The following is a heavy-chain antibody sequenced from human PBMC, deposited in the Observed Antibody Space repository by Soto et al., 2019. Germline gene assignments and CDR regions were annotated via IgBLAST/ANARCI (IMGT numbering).Heavy chain of an antibody. V-gene: IGHV5-51*01. Sequence: PGESLKISCKASGYTFTTYWIGWVRQMPGKGLEWMAIITPGDSDTRYSPSFQGQVTISADKSISTAYLQWSSLKASDTAMYYCARGFYGSGSTLNFDYWGQGTLVTVSS. J-gene: IGHJ4*02. CDR2: ITPGDSDT. D-gene: IGHD3-10*01. CDR1: GYTFTTYW. CDR3: ARGFYGSGSTLNFDY.